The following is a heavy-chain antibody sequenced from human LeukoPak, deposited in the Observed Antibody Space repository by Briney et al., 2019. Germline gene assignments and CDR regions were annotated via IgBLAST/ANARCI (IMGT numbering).Heavy chain of an antibody. Sequence: GGSLRLSCAASGFTFYISAMNWVRQAPGKGLEWVSSISSSSSYIYYADSVKGRFTISRDNAKNSLYLQMNSLRAEDTAVYYCARGQAAAGDYWGQGTLVTVSS. J-gene: IGHJ4*02. CDR2: ISSSSSYI. D-gene: IGHD6-13*01. CDR1: GFTFYISA. CDR3: ARGQAAAGDY. V-gene: IGHV3-21*01.